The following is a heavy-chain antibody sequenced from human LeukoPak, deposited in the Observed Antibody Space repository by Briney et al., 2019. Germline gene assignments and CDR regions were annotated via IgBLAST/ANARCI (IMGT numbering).Heavy chain of an antibody. CDR1: GGSFSGYY. V-gene: IGHV4-34*01. D-gene: IGHD1-26*01. Sequence: SETLSLTCAVYGGSFSGYYWSWIRQPPGKGLEWIGEINHSGSTNYNPSLKSRVTISVDTSKNQFSLKLSSVTAADTAVYYCARGRGMGRYLPSFDYWGQGTLVTVSS. CDR3: ARGRGMGRYLPSFDY. J-gene: IGHJ4*02. CDR2: INHSGST.